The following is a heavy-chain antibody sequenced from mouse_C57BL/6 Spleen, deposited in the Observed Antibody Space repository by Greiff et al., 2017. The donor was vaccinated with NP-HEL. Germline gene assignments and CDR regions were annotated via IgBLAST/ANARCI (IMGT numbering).Heavy chain of an antibody. J-gene: IGHJ4*01. Sequence: DVMLVESGGGLVKPGGSLKLSCAASGFTFSDYGMHWVRQAPEKGLEWVAYISSGSSTIYYADTVKGRFTISRDNAKNTLFLQMTSLGSEDTAMYYCARNFGDYYAMDYWGQGASVTVSS. CDR2: ISSGSSTI. CDR1: GFTFSDYG. D-gene: IGHD3-1*01. CDR3: ARNFGDYYAMDY. V-gene: IGHV5-17*01.